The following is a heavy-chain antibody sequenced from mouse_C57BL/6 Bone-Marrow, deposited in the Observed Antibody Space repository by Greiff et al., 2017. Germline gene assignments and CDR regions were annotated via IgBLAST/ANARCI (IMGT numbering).Heavy chain of an antibody. CDR3: AREWLRGHYYAMDY. D-gene: IGHD2-2*01. CDR1: GFTFSDYG. J-gene: IGHJ4*01. V-gene: IGHV5-17*01. CDR2: ISSGSSTI. Sequence: EVHLVESGGGLVKPGGSLKLSCAASGFTFSDYGMHWVRQAPEKGLEWVAYISSGSSTIYYADTVKGRFTISRDNAKNTLFLQMTSLRSEDTAMYYCAREWLRGHYYAMDYWGQGTSVTVSS.